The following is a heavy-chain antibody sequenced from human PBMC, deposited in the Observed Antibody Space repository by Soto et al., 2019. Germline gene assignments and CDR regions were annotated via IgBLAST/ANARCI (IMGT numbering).Heavy chain of an antibody. J-gene: IGHJ3*02. CDR3: ARGLRGYSYGLDAFDI. D-gene: IGHD5-18*01. CDR2: MNPNSGNT. Sequence: AAVKVSCKASGCTFTSYDINWVRQATGQGLEWMGWMNPNSGNTGYAQKFQGRVTMTRNTSISTAYMELSSLRSEDTAVYYCARGLRGYSYGLDAFDIWGQGTMVTVSS. CDR1: GCTFTSYD. V-gene: IGHV1-8*01.